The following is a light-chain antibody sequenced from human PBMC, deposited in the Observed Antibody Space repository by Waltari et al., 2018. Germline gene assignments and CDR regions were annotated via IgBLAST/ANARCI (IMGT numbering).Light chain of an antibody. Sequence: QSALTQPPSASGSPGQSVTISCTGTSSDVGGYNYVSWYQQYPGKAPELIIYEVSRRPPGVPERFSGPKSGNTASLTVSGLQAEDEADYYCSSYAGITNWVFGGGTKLTVL. CDR3: SSYAGITNWV. CDR1: SSDVGGYNY. J-gene: IGLJ3*02. V-gene: IGLV2-8*01. CDR2: EVS.